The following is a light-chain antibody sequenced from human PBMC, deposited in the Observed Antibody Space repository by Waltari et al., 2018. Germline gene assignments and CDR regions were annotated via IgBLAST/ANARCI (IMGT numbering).Light chain of an antibody. CDR3: QQYYSSSYT. Sequence: DIVMTQSPDSLAVSLGERATINCKSNQSLLYSSNNKNYLAWYQKKAGQPPKLLTYWASTREYGVPDRFSASGSGTDFTLTISSLQAEDVAVYYCQQYYSSSYTFGQGTKLEIK. V-gene: IGKV4-1*01. CDR2: WAS. CDR1: QSLLYSSNNKNY. J-gene: IGKJ2*01.